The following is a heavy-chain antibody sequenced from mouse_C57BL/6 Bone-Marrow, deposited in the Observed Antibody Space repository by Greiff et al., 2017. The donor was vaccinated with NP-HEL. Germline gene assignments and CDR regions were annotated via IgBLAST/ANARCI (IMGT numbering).Heavy chain of an antibody. CDR2: IYPGSGNT. CDR1: GYTFTDYY. Sequence: VQLQQSGVELVRPGASVKLSCKASGYTFTDYYINWVKQRPGQGLEWIARIYPGSGNTYYNEKFKGKATLTAEKSSSTAYMQLSSLTSEDSAVYFCARYWDWGQGTTLTVSS. J-gene: IGHJ2*01. D-gene: IGHD4-1*01. V-gene: IGHV1-76*01. CDR3: ARYWD.